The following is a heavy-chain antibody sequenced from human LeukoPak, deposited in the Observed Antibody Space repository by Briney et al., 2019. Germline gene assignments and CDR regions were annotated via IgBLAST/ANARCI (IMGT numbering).Heavy chain of an antibody. CDR3: AKALYGGNTV. D-gene: IGHD4-23*01. Sequence: PGGSLTLSCAASGFTFSTYAMGWVRQAPGEGLRWVSSISGNGVTTYYADSVKGRFTIPRDNSKNTLYLQMNSLRAEDTALYYCAKALYGGNTVWGQGTLVTVSS. CDR2: ISGNGVTT. J-gene: IGHJ4*02. CDR1: GFTFSTYA. V-gene: IGHV3-23*01.